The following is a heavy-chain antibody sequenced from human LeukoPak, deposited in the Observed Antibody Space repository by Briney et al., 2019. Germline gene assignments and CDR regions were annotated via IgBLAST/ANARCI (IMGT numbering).Heavy chain of an antibody. V-gene: IGHV4-34*01. CDR1: GFTFSSYS. J-gene: IGHJ4*02. CDR2: INHSGST. Sequence: GSLRLSCAASGFTFSSYSMNWVRQAPGKGLEWIGEINHSGSTNYNPSLKSRVTISVDTSKNQFSLKLSSVTAADTAVYYCARVPKYYFDYWGQGTLVTVSS. CDR3: ARVPKYYFDY.